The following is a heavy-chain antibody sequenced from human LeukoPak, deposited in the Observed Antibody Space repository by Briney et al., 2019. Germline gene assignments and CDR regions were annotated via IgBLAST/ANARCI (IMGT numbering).Heavy chain of an antibody. J-gene: IGHJ3*02. V-gene: IGHV1-8*01. Sequence: GASVKVSCKASGYTFTSYDINWVRQATGQGLEWMGWMNPNSGNTGYAQKFQGRVTMTRNTSISTAYMELSSLRSEDTAVYYCARSGGGGGELLDAFDIWGQGTMVTVSS. D-gene: IGHD1-7*01. CDR2: MNPNSGNT. CDR3: ARSGGGGGELLDAFDI. CDR1: GYTFTSYD.